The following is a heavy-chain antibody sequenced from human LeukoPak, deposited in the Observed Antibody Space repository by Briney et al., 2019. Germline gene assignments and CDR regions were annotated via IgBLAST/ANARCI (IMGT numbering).Heavy chain of an antibody. D-gene: IGHD2-15*01. CDR2: LSGNGGAT. CDR3: AKAPVVAAPINFDF. V-gene: IGHV3-23*01. CDR1: GFTFSSYA. J-gene: IGHJ4*02. Sequence: GGSLRLSCAASGFTFSSYAMSWVRQAPGKGPEWVSSLSGNGGATYYADSVKGRFTISRDNSRDNSKNTLYLQMKSLRAEDTAVYYCAKAPVVAAPINFDFWGQGTLVTVSS.